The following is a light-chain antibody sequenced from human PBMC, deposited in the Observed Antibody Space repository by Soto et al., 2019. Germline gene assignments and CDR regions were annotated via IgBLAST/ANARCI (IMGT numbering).Light chain of an antibody. J-gene: IGKJ4*01. CDR2: DAS. CDR3: QQRSYWPRLT. Sequence: EIVLTQSPATLSLSPGERATLSCRASQSVSSSLAWYQQKPGQSPRLLIYDASNRATGIPARFSGSGSGTDFTLTISSLEPEDFAVYYWQQRSYWPRLTFGGGTKVEFK. V-gene: IGKV3-11*01. CDR1: QSVSSS.